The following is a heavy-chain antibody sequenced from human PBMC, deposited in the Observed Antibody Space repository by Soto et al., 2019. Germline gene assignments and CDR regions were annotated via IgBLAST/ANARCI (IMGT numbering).Heavy chain of an antibody. CDR2: IYYSGST. Sequence: QVQLQEPGPGLVKPSQTLSLTCTVSGGSISSGGYYWSWIRQHPGQGLEWIGYIYYSGSTYYNPSLKSRVSISVDTSKNQFSLKLSSVTAAETAVYYCARGVTMVRGVIHTPYFDYWGQGTLVTVSS. J-gene: IGHJ4*02. CDR1: GGSISSGGYY. V-gene: IGHV4-31*03. D-gene: IGHD3-10*01. CDR3: ARGVTMVRGVIHTPYFDY.